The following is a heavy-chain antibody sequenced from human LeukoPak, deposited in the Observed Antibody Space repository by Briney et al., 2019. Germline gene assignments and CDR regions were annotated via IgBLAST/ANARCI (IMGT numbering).Heavy chain of an antibody. CDR1: GFTFSSYA. Sequence: GGSLRLSCAASGFTFSSYAMSWVRQAPGKGLEWVSAISGSGGSTYYADSVKGRFTISRDNAKNSLYLQMNSLRAEDTAVYYCARDSTVTTSRIFDYWGQGTLVTVSS. J-gene: IGHJ4*02. CDR2: ISGSGGST. D-gene: IGHD4-17*01. CDR3: ARDSTVTTSRIFDY. V-gene: IGHV3-23*01.